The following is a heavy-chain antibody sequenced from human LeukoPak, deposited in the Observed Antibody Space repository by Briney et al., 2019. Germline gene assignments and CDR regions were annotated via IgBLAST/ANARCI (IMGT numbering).Heavy chain of an antibody. J-gene: IGHJ3*02. D-gene: IGHD5-12*01. CDR2: IYYSGST. Sequence: TSETLSLTCTVSGGSISSYYWSWIRQPPGKGLEWIGFIYYSGSTNYNPSHYNPSLKSRVTISVDTSRNQFSLKLNSVTAADTAVYYCARHERGWLRETTHAFDIWGQGTMVTVFS. CDR3: ARHERGWLRETTHAFDI. V-gene: IGHV4-59*08. CDR1: GGSISSYY.